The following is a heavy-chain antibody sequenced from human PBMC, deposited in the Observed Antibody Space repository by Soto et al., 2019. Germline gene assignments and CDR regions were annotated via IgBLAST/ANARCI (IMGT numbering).Heavy chain of an antibody. CDR3: ARENWGPFGVVMDANDAFDI. CDR1: GFTFSDYY. J-gene: IGHJ3*02. D-gene: IGHD3-3*01. V-gene: IGHV3-11*01. Sequence: QVQLVESGGGLVKPGGSLRLSCAASGFTFSDYYMSWIRQAPGKGLEWVSYISSSGSTIYYADSVKGRFTTSRDNAKNSLYLQMNSLRAEDTAVYYCARENWGPFGVVMDANDAFDIWGQGTMVTVSS. CDR2: ISSSGSTI.